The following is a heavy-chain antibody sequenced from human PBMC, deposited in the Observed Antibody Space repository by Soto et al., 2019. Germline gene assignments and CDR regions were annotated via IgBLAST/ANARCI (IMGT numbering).Heavy chain of an antibody. J-gene: IGHJ4*02. CDR3: AIADYGDDDY. D-gene: IGHD4-17*01. CDR1: GYTFATST. CDR2: IKAYSGNT. V-gene: IGHV1-18*01. Sequence: QLQLVQSGPEAKKPGASVKVSCKASGYTFATSTISWLRQAPGQGPEWMGWIKAYSGNTNYAQKLQGRFTMTTDTSTSTAYMQLTSLTTDDTAIYFCAIADYGDDDYWGQGTLVTVSS.